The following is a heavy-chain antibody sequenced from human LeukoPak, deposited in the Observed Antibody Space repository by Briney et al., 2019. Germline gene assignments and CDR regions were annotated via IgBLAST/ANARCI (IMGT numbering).Heavy chain of an antibody. CDR1: GGTFSSYA. Sequence: SVKVSCKASGGTFSSYAISWVRQAPGQGLEWMGGIIPIFGTANYAQKFQGRVTITADESTSTAYMELSSLRSEDTAVYYCARVVKAAAGTAYWFDPWGQGTLVTVSS. CDR2: IIPIFGTA. D-gene: IGHD6-13*01. V-gene: IGHV1-69*13. J-gene: IGHJ5*02. CDR3: ARVVKAAAGTAYWFDP.